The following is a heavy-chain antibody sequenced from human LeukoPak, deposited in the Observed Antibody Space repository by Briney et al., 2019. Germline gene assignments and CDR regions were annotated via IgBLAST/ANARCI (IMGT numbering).Heavy chain of an antibody. D-gene: IGHD5-12*01. CDR3: ARGGFIVATITKVFDH. CDR2: IWLDGSNK. J-gene: IGHJ4*02. Sequence: GMSLRLSRAASGFPLCCHGIHWARQAPGKGLEWVAVIWLDGSNKYYADSVKGRFTISRDNSKNTLYLQMNSLRAEDTAVYYCARGGFIVATITKVFDHWGQGTLVTVSS. V-gene: IGHV3-33*08. CDR1: GFPLCCHG.